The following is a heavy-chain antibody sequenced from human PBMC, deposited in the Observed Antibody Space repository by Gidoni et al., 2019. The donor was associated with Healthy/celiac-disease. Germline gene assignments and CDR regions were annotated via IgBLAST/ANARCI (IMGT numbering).Heavy chain of an antibody. D-gene: IGHD3-10*01. CDR2: ISSSSSYI. CDR3: ASPNYYGSGGLNGMDV. Sequence: EVQLVESGGGLVKPGGSLGLSCPASGFTFVSYSMNWVRQAPGKGLEWVSSISSSSSYIYYADSVKGRFTISRDNAKNSLYLQMNSLRAEDTAVYYCASPNYYGSGGLNGMDVWGQGTTVTVSS. J-gene: IGHJ6*02. V-gene: IGHV3-21*01. CDR1: GFTFVSYS.